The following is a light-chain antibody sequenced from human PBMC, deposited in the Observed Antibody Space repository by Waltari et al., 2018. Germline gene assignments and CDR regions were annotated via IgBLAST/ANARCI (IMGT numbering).Light chain of an antibody. Sequence: QSALTQPASVSGSPGQSITISCTESSSDVGSHNFVSWYQQHPGKAPKVMIYEDNKRPAGLSKRFSGSKSGNTASRTISGLQADDEAEYYCCSYAGGSPRWVFGGGTKLTVL. CDR1: SSDVGSHNF. V-gene: IGLV2-23*01. CDR3: CSYAGGSPRWV. CDR2: EDN. J-gene: IGLJ3*02.